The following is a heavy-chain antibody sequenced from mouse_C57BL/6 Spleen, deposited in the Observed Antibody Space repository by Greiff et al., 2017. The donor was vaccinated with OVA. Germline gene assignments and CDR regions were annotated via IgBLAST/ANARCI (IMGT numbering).Heavy chain of an antibody. J-gene: IGHJ2*01. Sequence: EVHLVESEGGLVQPGSSMKLSCTASGFTFSDYYMAWVRQVPEKGLEWVANINYDGSSTYYLDSLKSRFIISRDNAKNILYLQMSSLKSEDTATYYCARDNYGSPLDYWGQGTTLTVSS. CDR2: INYDGSST. CDR1: GFTFSDYY. CDR3: ARDNYGSPLDY. V-gene: IGHV5-16*01. D-gene: IGHD1-1*01.